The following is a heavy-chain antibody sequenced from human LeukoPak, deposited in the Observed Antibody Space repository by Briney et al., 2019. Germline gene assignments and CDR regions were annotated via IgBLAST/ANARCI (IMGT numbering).Heavy chain of an antibody. Sequence: GSSVKVSCKASGGCHSNYAIIRLRQAPGQGLEWMGGIIPIFGTANYAQKFQGRVTITADESTSTAYMELSSLRYEDQVVYYCGKNIATWARSRGNWFDPWGQGTLVTVSS. V-gene: IGHV1-69*01. CDR2: IIPIFGTA. CDR3: GKNIATWARSRGNWFDP. J-gene: IGHJ5*02. D-gene: IGHD3-16*01. CDR1: GGCHSNYA.